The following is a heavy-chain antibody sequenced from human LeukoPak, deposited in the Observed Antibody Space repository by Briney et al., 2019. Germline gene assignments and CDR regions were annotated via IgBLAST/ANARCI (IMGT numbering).Heavy chain of an antibody. V-gene: IGHV3-30*18. CDR3: AKDLEQLVAGGDY. J-gene: IGHJ4*02. D-gene: IGHD6-6*01. Sequence: GGSLRLSCAASGFTFSSYGMHWVRQAPGKGLEWVAVISYDGSNKYYADSVKGRFTISRDNSKNTLYLQMNSLRAEDTAVYYCAKDLEQLVAGGDYWGQGTLVTVSS. CDR1: GFTFSSYG. CDR2: ISYDGSNK.